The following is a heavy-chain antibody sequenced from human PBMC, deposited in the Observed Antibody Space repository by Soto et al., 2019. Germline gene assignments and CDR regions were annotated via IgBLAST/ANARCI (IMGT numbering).Heavy chain of an antibody. CDR2: ISSSSNTI. CDR1: GFTFSTYS. CDR3: ARASTSLSYFDY. Sequence: GGSLRLSCTASGFTFSTYSMDWVRQAPGKGLECISYISSSSNTIYYADSVKGRFTISRDNAKNSLYLQMNSLRAEDSAVYYCARASTSLSYFDYWGEGTLVTVSS. J-gene: IGHJ4*02. V-gene: IGHV3-48*01. D-gene: IGHD2-2*01.